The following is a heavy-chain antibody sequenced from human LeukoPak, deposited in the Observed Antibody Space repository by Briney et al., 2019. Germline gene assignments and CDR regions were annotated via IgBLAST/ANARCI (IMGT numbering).Heavy chain of an antibody. Sequence: GGSLRLSCAASGFTFSSYGMHWVRQAPGKGLEWVAAISYDGSNKYYADSVKGRFTISRGNSKNTLYLQMNSLRAEDTAVYYCAKVGLGSLYDSSGPLDYWGQGTLVTVSS. J-gene: IGHJ4*02. CDR2: ISYDGSNK. CDR1: GFTFSSYG. CDR3: AKVGLGSLYDSSGPLDY. V-gene: IGHV3-30*18. D-gene: IGHD3-22*01.